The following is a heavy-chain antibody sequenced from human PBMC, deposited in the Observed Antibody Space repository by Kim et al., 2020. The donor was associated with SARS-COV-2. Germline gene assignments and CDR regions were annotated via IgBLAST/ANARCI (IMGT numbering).Heavy chain of an antibody. V-gene: IGHV3-30*18. J-gene: IGHJ4*02. D-gene: IGHD4-17*01. CDR1: GFSFSNYG. Sequence: GGSLRLSCAASGFSFSNYGMHWVRQAPGKGLEWVAVISFDGSNKYYTDSVQGRFSISRDNSEKTLYLQMNSLRAEDTAIYYCAKDSDYRGNPRENYFGYWGQGTLVTVSS. CDR2: ISFDGSNK. CDR3: AKDSDYRGNPRENYFGY.